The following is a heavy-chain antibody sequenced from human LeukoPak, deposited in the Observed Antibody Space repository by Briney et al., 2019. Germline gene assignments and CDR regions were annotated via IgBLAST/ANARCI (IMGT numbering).Heavy chain of an antibody. D-gene: IGHD3-22*01. CDR3: ARRPYYYDSLDY. J-gene: IGHJ4*02. Sequence: GGSLRLSCAASGFIFSNYGIHWVRQAPGKGLEWVAVISYDGSNKYADSVKGRFTISRDNSKNTLFLQMNSLRPDDTAVYYCARRPYYYDSLDYWGQGTLVTVSS. V-gene: IGHV3-30*03. CDR1: GFIFSNYG. CDR2: ISYDGSNK.